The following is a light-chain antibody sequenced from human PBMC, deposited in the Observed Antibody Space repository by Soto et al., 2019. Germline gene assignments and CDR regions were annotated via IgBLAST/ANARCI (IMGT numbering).Light chain of an antibody. Sequence: QSVLTQPPSVSGAPGQRVTISCTGRSSNIGAGYDVHWYQHLPGTAPKLPIYGNINRPSGVPDRFSGSKSGTSASLAITGLQADDEADYYCQSYDSSLSGWVFGGGTKLTVL. J-gene: IGLJ3*02. CDR1: SSNIGAGYD. CDR2: GNI. V-gene: IGLV1-40*01. CDR3: QSYDSSLSGWV.